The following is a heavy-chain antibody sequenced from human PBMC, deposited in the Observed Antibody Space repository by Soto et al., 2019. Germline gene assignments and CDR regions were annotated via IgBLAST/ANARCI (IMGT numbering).Heavy chain of an antibody. CDR3: ARDGGTNETDNWFDP. CDR2: IMPIFGIA. CDR1: EGTFNNYA. J-gene: IGHJ5*02. V-gene: IGHV1-69*17. D-gene: IGHD1-26*01. Sequence: QVQLVQSGAEVKKPGSSVKVSCKTSEGTFNNYALSWVRQAPGQGLEWMGGIMPIFGIAKYAQKFQGRVTITADNSTTTVYMELSGLSSDDTAMFYCARDGGTNETDNWFDPWGQGTLVIVSS.